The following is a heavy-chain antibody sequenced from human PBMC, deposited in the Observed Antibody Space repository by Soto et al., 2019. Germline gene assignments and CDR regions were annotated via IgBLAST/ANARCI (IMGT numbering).Heavy chain of an antibody. J-gene: IGHJ4*02. D-gene: IGHD2-15*01. CDR3: TGGVVAATPYYFDY. V-gene: IGHV4-31*03. CDR2: IYYSGST. CDR1: GGSISSGGYY. Sequence: QVQLQESGPGLVKPSQTLSLTCTVSGGSISSGGYYWSWIRQHPGKGLEWIGYIYYSGSTYYNPALKSRVTISVDTSKNHFSLKLCSVTAADTAVYYCTGGVVAATPYYFDYWGQGTLVTVSS.